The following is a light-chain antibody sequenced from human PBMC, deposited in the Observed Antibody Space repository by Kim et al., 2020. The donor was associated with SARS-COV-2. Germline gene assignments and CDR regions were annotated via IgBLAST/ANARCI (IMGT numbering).Light chain of an antibody. J-gene: IGKJ2*01. CDR3: QQYGTSPYI. Sequence: EIVLTQSPGTLSLSPGERATLSCRASQSISSTYVAWFQQKPGQAPRLLIYGAFNRATGIPDRFTGSGSGTDFTLTISRREPEDFAVYYCQQYGTSPYIFGQGTKLEI. V-gene: IGKV3-20*01. CDR1: QSISSTY. CDR2: GAF.